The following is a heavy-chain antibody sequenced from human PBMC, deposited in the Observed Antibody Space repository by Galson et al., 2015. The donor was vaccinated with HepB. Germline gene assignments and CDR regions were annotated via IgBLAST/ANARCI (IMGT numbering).Heavy chain of an antibody. CDR1: GYAITRFT. Sequence: SVKVSCKASGYAITRFTINWIRQAPGQGPEWMGWSTGYNGDTRYAQKFLDRVTMTRDTSTGTADMELTSLRYDDRAVYYCARGGMATIGGPTFDYWGQGTLVTVSS. D-gene: IGHD5-24*01. V-gene: IGHV1-18*01. CDR3: ARGGMATIGGPTFDY. J-gene: IGHJ4*02. CDR2: STGYNGDT.